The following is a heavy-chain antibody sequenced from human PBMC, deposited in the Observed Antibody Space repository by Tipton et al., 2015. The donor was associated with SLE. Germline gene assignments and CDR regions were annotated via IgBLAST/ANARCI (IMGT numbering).Heavy chain of an antibody. Sequence: TLSLTCAVYGGSFSGYYWSWIRQPPGKGLEWIGEINHSGSTNYNPSLKSRVTISVDTSKNQFSLKLSSVTAADTAGDYCARLHPRKFDLRGRGTLVTVSS. J-gene: IGHJ2*01. CDR1: GGSFSGYY. CDR3: ARLHPRKFDL. CDR2: INHSGST. D-gene: IGHD2-15*01. V-gene: IGHV4-34*01.